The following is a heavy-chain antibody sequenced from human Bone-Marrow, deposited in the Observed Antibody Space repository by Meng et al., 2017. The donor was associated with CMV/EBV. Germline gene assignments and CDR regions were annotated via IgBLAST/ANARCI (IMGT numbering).Heavy chain of an antibody. CDR3: ARVMCISSGCYYFDD. CDR1: GDSVSSKSAA. J-gene: IGHJ4*02. V-gene: IGHV6-1*01. Sequence: SQTLSLTCAISGDSVSSKSAAWNWSRPSPSRGLERLGRTYYRSKWSTDYAVSVKSRITIKPDTSKSQFSVQLNSVTPADTAVYYCARVMCISSGCYYFDDWAQGTLVTVSS. D-gene: IGHD6-19*01. CDR2: TYYRSKWST.